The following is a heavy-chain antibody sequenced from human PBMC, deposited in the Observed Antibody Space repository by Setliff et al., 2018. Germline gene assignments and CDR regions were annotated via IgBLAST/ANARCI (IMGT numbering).Heavy chain of an antibody. CDR3: ASYRQDVNY. Sequence: PSETLSLTCTVSGGSINSGSYYWSWIRQPAGKGLEWIGHIYTSGSTNYNPSLKSRVTISVDTSKNQFSLKLSSVTAADTAVYYCASYRQDVNYWGQGTLVTVS. CDR2: IYTSGST. CDR1: GGSINSGSYY. V-gene: IGHV4-61*09. D-gene: IGHD4-4*01. J-gene: IGHJ4*02.